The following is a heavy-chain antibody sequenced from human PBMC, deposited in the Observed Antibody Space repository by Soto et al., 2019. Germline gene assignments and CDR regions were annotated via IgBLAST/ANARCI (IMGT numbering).Heavy chain of an antibody. CDR2: IYLGDSDT. CDR1: GYSFTSYW. CDR3: ARQTYCSSTSCYTVDS. Sequence: AGESLKISCKGSGYSFTSYWIGWVRQMPGKGLEWMGIIYLGDSDTRYSPSFQGQVTISADKSISTAYLQWSSLKASDTAMYYCARQTYCSSTSCYTVDSWGQGTLVTVSS. J-gene: IGHJ4*02. D-gene: IGHD2-2*02. V-gene: IGHV5-51*01.